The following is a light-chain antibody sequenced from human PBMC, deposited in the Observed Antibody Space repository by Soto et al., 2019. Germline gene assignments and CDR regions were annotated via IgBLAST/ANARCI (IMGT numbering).Light chain of an antibody. J-gene: IGKJ2*01. Sequence: DIVMTQSPDSLAVSLGERATINCKSSQSVLYSSNNKNYLAWYQQKPGQPPNLLISWASTRESGVPDRFSGSGSGTEFTLTISSLQAEDVAVYYCQQYYSIPYTFGQGTKLEIK. CDR1: QSVLYSSNNKNY. V-gene: IGKV4-1*01. CDR2: WAS. CDR3: QQYYSIPYT.